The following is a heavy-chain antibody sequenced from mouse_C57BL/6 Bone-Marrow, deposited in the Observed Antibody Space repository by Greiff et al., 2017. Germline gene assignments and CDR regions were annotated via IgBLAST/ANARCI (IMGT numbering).Heavy chain of an antibody. Sequence: VQLQQPGAELVMPGASVKLSCKASGYTFTSYWMHWVKQRHGQGLEWIGEIDPSDSYTNYNQKFKGKSTLTVDKSSSTAYMQLSSLTSEDSAVYYCAIYYDSAWFAYWGQGTLVTVSA. CDR2: IDPSDSYT. V-gene: IGHV1-69*01. J-gene: IGHJ3*01. D-gene: IGHD2-4*01. CDR3: AIYYDSAWFAY. CDR1: GYTFTSYW.